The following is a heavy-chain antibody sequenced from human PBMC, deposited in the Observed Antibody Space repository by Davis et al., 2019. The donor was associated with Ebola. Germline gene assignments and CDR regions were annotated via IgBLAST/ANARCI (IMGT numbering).Heavy chain of an antibody. CDR2: ISAYNGNT. D-gene: IGHD1-26*01. Sequence: ASVKVSCKASGYTFTGYYMHWVRQAPGQGLEWMGWISAYNGNTNYAQKLQGRVTMTTDTSTRTAYMELRSLRSDDTAVYYCASRYSGSYYLTAFDIWGQGTMVTVSS. J-gene: IGHJ3*02. V-gene: IGHV1-18*04. CDR1: GYTFTGYY. CDR3: ASRYSGSYYLTAFDI.